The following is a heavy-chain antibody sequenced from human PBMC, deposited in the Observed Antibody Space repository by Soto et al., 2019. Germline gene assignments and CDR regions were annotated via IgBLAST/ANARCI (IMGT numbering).Heavy chain of an antibody. D-gene: IGHD3-10*01. V-gene: IGHV3-7*03. CDR3: ARPRFRGMDV. Sequence: EMQLVESGGGLVQPGGSLRLSCVASGFRLSNHFMNWVRQAPGKGLEWVATIKEDGHEKYYVESVEGRFTISRDNAKNSLYLEVSNGGGGDTAVYYCARPRFRGMDVWGQGTTVTVSS. CDR1: GFRLSNHF. J-gene: IGHJ6*02. CDR2: IKEDGHEK.